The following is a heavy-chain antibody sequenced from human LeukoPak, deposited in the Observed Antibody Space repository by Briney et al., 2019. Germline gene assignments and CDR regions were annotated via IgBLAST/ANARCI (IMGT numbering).Heavy chain of an antibody. D-gene: IGHD1-26*01. CDR3: ASRYSGSYYDYYGMDV. CDR2: IIPIFGTA. Sequence: ASVKVSCKASGGTFSSYAISWVRQAPGQGLEWMGGIIPIFGTANYAQKFQGRVTITADESTSTAYMELSSLRSEDTAVYYCASRYSGSYYDYYGMDVWGQGTTVTVSS. CDR1: GGTFSSYA. V-gene: IGHV1-69*13. J-gene: IGHJ6*02.